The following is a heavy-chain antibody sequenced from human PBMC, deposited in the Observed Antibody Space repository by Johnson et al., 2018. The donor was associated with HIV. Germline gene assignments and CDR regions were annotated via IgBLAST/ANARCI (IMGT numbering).Heavy chain of an antibody. Sequence: ELLVESGGGLVQPGGSLRLSCAASGFTVSSNYMNWVRQAPGKGLEWVSGIYSGGSTYYADSVKDRFTISRDNSKNTVYLQMNSLRAEDTAVYYCSRGVQRARTHAFDIWGQGTMVTVSS. CDR3: SRGVQRARTHAFDI. V-gene: IGHV3-66*02. CDR1: GFTVSSNY. J-gene: IGHJ3*02. D-gene: IGHD6-25*01. CDR2: IYSGGST.